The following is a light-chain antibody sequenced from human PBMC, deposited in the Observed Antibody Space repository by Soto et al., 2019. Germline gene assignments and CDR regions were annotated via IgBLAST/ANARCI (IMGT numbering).Light chain of an antibody. CDR3: SSYTSGSTVV. CDR2: EVS. J-gene: IGLJ2*01. Sequence: QSALTQPASVSGSPGQSITISCTGTSSDVGGYNYVSWYQQHPGKAPKVMIYEVSNRPSGVSNRFSGSKSGNTASLTISGLQAEDEADYYCSSYTSGSTVVFGGGTKLTV. V-gene: IGLV2-14*01. CDR1: SSDVGGYNY.